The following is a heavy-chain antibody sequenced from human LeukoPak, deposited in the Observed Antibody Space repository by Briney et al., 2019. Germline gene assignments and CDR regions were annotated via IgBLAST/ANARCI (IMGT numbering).Heavy chain of an antibody. Sequence: GGSLRLSCAASGFTFSNYWVHWVRQAPGKGLEWVSSISSSSSYIYYADSVKGRFTISRDNAKNSLYLQMNSLRAEDTAVYYCARARLRYFDWLLNYFDYWGQGTLVTVSS. D-gene: IGHD3-9*01. CDR3: ARARLRYFDWLLNYFDY. V-gene: IGHV3-21*01. CDR1: GFTFSNYW. CDR2: ISSSSSYI. J-gene: IGHJ4*02.